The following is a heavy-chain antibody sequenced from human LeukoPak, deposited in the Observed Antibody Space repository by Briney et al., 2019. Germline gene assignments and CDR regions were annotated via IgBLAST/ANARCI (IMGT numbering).Heavy chain of an antibody. J-gene: IGHJ5*02. CDR1: GGSISSYY. CDR3: ATQAVDTAMVTGWFDP. CDR2: ICYSGST. Sequence: SETLSLTCTVSGGSISSYYWSWIRQPPGKGLEWIGYICYSGSTNYNPSLKSRVTISVDTSKNQFSLKLSSVTAADTAVYYCATQAVDTAMVTGWFDPWGQGTLVTVSS. D-gene: IGHD5-18*01. V-gene: IGHV4-59*08.